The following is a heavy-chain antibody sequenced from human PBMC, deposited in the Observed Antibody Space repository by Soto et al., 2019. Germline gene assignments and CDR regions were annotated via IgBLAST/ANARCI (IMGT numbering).Heavy chain of an antibody. Sequence: EVQLLESGGGLVQPGGSLRLSCAASGFTFSSYAMSWVRQAPGKGLEWVSAISGSGGSTYYADSVKGRFTISRDNSKNTLYLQMNSLRAEDTAVYYCAKDGLEYYYGSGSPRWFYPYFDYWGQGTLVTVSS. CDR3: AKDGLEYYYGSGSPRWFYPYFDY. CDR1: GFTFSSYA. D-gene: IGHD3-10*01. CDR2: ISGSGGST. J-gene: IGHJ4*02. V-gene: IGHV3-23*01.